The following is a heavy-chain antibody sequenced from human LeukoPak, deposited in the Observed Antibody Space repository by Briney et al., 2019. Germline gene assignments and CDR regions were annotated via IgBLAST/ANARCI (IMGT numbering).Heavy chain of an antibody. V-gene: IGHV1-18*01. D-gene: IGHD3-3*01. CDR1: GYTFTSYG. J-gene: IGHJ4*02. CDR2: ISAYNGNT. CDR3: ARDLGTIFGVVPGY. Sequence: AAVKVSCKASGYTFTSYGISWVRQAPGQGLEWMGWISAYNGNTNYAQKLQGRVTMTTDTSTSTAYMELRSLRSDDTAVYYCARDLGTIFGVVPGYWGQGTLVTVSS.